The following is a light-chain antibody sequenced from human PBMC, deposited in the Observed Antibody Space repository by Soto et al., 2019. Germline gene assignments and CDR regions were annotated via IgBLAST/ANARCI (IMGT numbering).Light chain of an antibody. CDR1: QSVSSK. CDR3: QQYHNWPPIT. Sequence: EIVMTQSPATLSVSPGVRATLSCRVSQSVSSKLAWYQQRPGQAVRLLVYNASTRATGVPDRFSGSGSGTDFTLTISSLQSEDFAVYFCQQYHNWPPITFGGGTRVEIK. V-gene: IGKV3-15*01. CDR2: NAS. J-gene: IGKJ4*01.